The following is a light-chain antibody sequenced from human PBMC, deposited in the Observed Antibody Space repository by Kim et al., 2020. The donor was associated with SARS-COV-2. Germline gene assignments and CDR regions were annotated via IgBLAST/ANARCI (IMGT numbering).Light chain of an antibody. Sequence: LSPWERATLSCRASQSISNNYLAWYQQKPGQAPRLLIFDASRRATGIPDRFSGSESGTDFTLSINRLEPEDFAVYYCQQYGSTPRTFGQGTKLEI. V-gene: IGKV3-20*01. CDR3: QQYGSTPRT. CDR2: DAS. J-gene: IGKJ2*01. CDR1: QSISNNY.